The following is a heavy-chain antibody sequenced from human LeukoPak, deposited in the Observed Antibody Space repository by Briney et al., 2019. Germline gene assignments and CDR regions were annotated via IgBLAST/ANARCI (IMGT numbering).Heavy chain of an antibody. Sequence: GGSLRLSCAASGFTFSDYYMSWIRQAPGKGLEWVSYISSSGSTIYYADFVKGRFTISRDNAKNSLYLQMNSLRAEDTAVYYCARDRRVAIFGVVISNYMDVWGKGTTVTVSS. CDR3: ARDRRVAIFGVVISNYMDV. D-gene: IGHD3-3*01. J-gene: IGHJ6*03. CDR2: ISSSGSTI. CDR1: GFTFSDYY. V-gene: IGHV3-11*01.